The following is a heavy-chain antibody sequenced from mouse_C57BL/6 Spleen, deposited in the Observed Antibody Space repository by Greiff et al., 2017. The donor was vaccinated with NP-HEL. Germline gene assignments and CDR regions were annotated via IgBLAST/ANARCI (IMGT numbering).Heavy chain of an antibody. D-gene: IGHD2-3*01. V-gene: IGHV5-6*01. Sequence: EVQLVESGGDLVKPGGSLKLSCAASGFTFSSYGMSWVRQTPDKRLEWVATISSGGSYTYYPDSVKGRFTISRDNAKNTLYLQMSSLKYEDTAMYYCARLGYDDYSTYAMDYWGQGTSVTVSS. CDR3: ARLGYDDYSTYAMDY. CDR2: ISSGGSYT. J-gene: IGHJ4*01. CDR1: GFTFSSYG.